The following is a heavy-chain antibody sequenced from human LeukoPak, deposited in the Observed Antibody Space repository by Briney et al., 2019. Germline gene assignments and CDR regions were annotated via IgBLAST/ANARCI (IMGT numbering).Heavy chain of an antibody. Sequence: ASVKVSCKASGYTFTGYYMHWVRQAPGQGLEWMGWINPNSGGTNYAQKFQGRVTMTRDTSTSTVYMELSSLRSEDTAVYYCARRSVGFGELLGGFDYWGQGTLVTVSS. CDR2: INPNSGGT. D-gene: IGHD3-10*01. CDR1: GYTFTGYY. V-gene: IGHV1-2*02. J-gene: IGHJ4*02. CDR3: ARRSVGFGELLGGFDY.